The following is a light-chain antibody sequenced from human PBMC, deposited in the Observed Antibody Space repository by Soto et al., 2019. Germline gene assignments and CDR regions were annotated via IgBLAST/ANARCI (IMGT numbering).Light chain of an antibody. CDR2: EAS. CDR1: QSVSSY. CDR3: QQRSDWPWT. V-gene: IGKV3-11*01. J-gene: IGKJ1*01. Sequence: EIVLTQSPATLSLSPGERATLSCRASQSVSSYLAWYQQKPGQAPRLLMYEASNRATGIPARFSGGGSGTDCTLTISSLEPEDVAVYYCQQRSDWPWTFGQGTKVEIK.